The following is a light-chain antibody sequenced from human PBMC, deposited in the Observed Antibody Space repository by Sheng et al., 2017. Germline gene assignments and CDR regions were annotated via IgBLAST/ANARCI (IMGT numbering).Light chain of an antibody. Sequence: QPVLTQPPSSSASPGESARLTCTLPSDINVGDSNIYWYQQKPGSPPRFLLYYYSDSDQGQGSGVPSRFSGSKDASGKTGILLISGLQSDDEADYYCMIWPSNAQGVFGGGTKLTVL. CDR2: YYSDSDQ. CDR3: MIWPSNAQGV. CDR1: SDINVGDSN. V-gene: IGLV5-37*01. J-gene: IGLJ3*02.